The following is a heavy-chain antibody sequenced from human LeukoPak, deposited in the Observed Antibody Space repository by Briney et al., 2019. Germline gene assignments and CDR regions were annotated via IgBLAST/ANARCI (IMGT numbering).Heavy chain of an antibody. CDR2: ISAYNGNT. CDR1: GYTFTSYG. V-gene: IGHV1-18*01. Sequence: ASVKVSCKASGYTFTSYGISWVRQAPGQGLEVMGWISAYNGNTNYAQKLQGRVTMTTDTSTSTTYMELRSLRSDDTAVYYCARDSSNYVWSRGGYYVMDVWGQGTTVTVSS. J-gene: IGHJ6*02. D-gene: IGHD3-16*01. CDR3: ARDSSNYVWSRGGYYVMDV.